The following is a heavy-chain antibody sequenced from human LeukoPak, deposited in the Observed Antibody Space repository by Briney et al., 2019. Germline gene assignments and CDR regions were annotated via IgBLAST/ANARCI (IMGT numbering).Heavy chain of an antibody. CDR3: ASMRAHWYFDL. J-gene: IGHJ2*01. V-gene: IGHV4-59*08. Sequence: SETLSLTCTVSDGSISSYYWTWIRQPPGKELEWIGHIYYSGSTNYNPSLKSRVTISVDTSKNQFSLKLSSVTAADTAVYYCASMRAHWYFDLWGRGTLVTVSS. CDR1: DGSISSYY. CDR2: IYYSGST. D-gene: IGHD3-16*01.